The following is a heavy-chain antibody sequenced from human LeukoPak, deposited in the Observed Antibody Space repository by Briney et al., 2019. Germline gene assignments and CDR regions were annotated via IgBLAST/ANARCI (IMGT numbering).Heavy chain of an antibody. CDR1: GGSISSYY. CDR3: ARWGWLQSVFDY. Sequence: SETLSLTCTVSGGSISSYYWSWIRQPPGKGLEWIGEINHSGSTNYNPSLKSRVTISVDTSKNQFSLKLSSVTAADTAVYYCARWGWLQSVFDYWGQGTLVTVSS. J-gene: IGHJ4*02. V-gene: IGHV4-34*01. D-gene: IGHD5-24*01. CDR2: INHSGST.